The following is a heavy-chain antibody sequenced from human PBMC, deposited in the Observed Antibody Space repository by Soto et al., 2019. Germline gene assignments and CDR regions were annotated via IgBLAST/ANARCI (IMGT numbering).Heavy chain of an antibody. Sequence: PGGSLRLSCAASGFIFSSYAMSWVRQAPGKGLEWVSAFSGTTRNTYYADSVKGRFTISRDNSKNTLYLQMNSLKAEDTAVYYCAKRRGAGGHFDYWGQGALVTVSS. CDR3: AKRRGAGGHFDY. CDR2: FSGTTRNT. V-gene: IGHV3-23*01. J-gene: IGHJ4*02. D-gene: IGHD2-15*01. CDR1: GFIFSSYA.